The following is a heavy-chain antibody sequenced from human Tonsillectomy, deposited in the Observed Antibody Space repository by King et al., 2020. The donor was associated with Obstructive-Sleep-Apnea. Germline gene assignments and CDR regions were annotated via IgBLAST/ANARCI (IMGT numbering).Heavy chain of an antibody. D-gene: IGHD6-13*01. CDR1: VFTFSSYA. Sequence: QLVQSGGGVVQPGRSLRLSCAASVFTFSSYAMHWVRQAPGKGLEGVAVISYVGSNKYYADSVKGRFTISRDNSKNTLYLQMNSLRAEDTAAYYCARGGWQQLIHRFDPWGQGTLVTVSS. CDR2: ISYVGSNK. J-gene: IGHJ5*02. V-gene: IGHV3-30*04. CDR3: ARGGWQQLIHRFDP.